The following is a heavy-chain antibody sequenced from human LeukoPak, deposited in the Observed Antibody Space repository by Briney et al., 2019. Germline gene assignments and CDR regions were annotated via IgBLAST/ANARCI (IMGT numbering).Heavy chain of an antibody. V-gene: IGHV4-30-4*01. CDR1: GGSISSGDYY. Sequence: PSETLSLTCTVSGGSISSGDYYWSWIRQPPGKGLEWIGYIYCSGSTYYNPSLKSRVTISVDTSKNQFSLKLSSVTAADTAVYYCARDFGQQLVLSETPYYYMDVWGKGTTVTVSS. J-gene: IGHJ6*03. CDR2: IYCSGST. CDR3: ARDFGQQLVLSETPYYYMDV. D-gene: IGHD6-13*01.